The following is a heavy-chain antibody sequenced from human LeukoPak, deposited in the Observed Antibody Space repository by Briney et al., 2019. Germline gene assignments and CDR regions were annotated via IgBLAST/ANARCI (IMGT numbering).Heavy chain of an antibody. CDR3: VRDRIDDSDR. CDR2: ISSDGSNR. CDR1: GFNFRTFA. D-gene: IGHD2-15*01. Sequence: PGRSLRLSCAVSGFNFRTFALHWVRQAPGKGLEWVAAISSDGSNRHYIGSVKGRFAISRDDSKNTVYLQMNSLRVEDTAVYYCVRDRIDDSDRWGQGTLVTVSS. J-gene: IGHJ5*02. V-gene: IGHV3-30*09.